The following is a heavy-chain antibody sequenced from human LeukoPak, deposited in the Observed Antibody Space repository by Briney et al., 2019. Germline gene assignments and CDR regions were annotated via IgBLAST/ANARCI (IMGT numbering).Heavy chain of an antibody. CDR3: VSVFPTGGEGFRD. CDR2: MILISGTT. V-gene: IGHV1-69*13. Sequence: SVKVSCKTPRGPFTRNTISRVRRAPGPGLEWRGGMILISGTTNYAEKCGGRVTITADESTNTAYMELNSLRSEDTAVYFCVSVFPTGGEGFRDWGQGTLVTVSS. J-gene: IGHJ4*02. CDR1: RGPFTRNT. D-gene: IGHD3-10*01.